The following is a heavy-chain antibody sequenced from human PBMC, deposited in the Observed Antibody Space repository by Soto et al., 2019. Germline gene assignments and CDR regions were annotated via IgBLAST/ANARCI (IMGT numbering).Heavy chain of an antibody. J-gene: IGHJ5*02. V-gene: IGHV1-69*02. CDR3: ARGGDGYTLTSNWFDP. D-gene: IGHD5-12*01. CDR2: IIPILGIA. Sequence: QVQLVQSGAEVKKPGSSVKVSCKASGGTFSSYTISWVXQAPGXXXXXXGRIIPILGIANYAQKFQGRVTITAEKSTSTAYMELSSLRSEDTAVYYCARGGDGYTLTSNWFDPWGLGTLVTVSS. CDR1: GGTFSSYT.